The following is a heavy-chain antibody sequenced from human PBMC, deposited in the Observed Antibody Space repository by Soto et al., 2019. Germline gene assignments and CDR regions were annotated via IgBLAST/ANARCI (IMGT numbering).Heavy chain of an antibody. V-gene: IGHV1-69*06. CDR2: IIPIFGTA. CDR1: GGTFSSYA. J-gene: IGHJ5*02. CDR3: AREYSLYGSGSYYNVGNWFDP. D-gene: IGHD3-10*01. Sequence: ASVKVSCKASGGTFSSYAISWVRQAPGQGLEWMGGIIPIFGTANYAQKFQGRVTITADKSTSTAYMELSSLRSEDTAVYYCAREYSLYGSGSYYNVGNWFDPWAREPWSPSPQ.